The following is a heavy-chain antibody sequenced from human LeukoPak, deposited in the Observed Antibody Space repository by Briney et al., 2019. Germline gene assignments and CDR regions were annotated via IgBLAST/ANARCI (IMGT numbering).Heavy chain of an antibody. J-gene: IGHJ5*02. CDR1: GGSISSYY. D-gene: IGHD2-2*01. V-gene: IGHV4-59*01. CDR3: ARDVDCSSTSCHAADNWFDP. CDR2: IYYSGST. Sequence: SETLSLTCTVSGGSISSYYWSWIRQPPGKGLEWIGYIYYSGSTNYNPSLKSRVTISVDTSKTQFSLKLSSVTAADTAVYYCARDVDCSSTSCHAADNWFDPWGQGTLVTVSS.